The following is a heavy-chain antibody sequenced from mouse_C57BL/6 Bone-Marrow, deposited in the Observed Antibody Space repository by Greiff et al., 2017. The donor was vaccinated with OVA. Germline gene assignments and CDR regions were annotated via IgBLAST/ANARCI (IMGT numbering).Heavy chain of an antibody. J-gene: IGHJ4*01. CDR1: GYTFTSYG. CDR2: IYPRSGNT. CDR3: ARGPNYYAMDY. Sequence: VKLMESGAELARPGASVKLSCKASGYTFTSYGISWVKQRTGQGLEWIGEIYPRSGNTYYNEKFKGKATLTADKSSSTAYMELRSLTSEDSAVYFCARGPNYYAMDYWGQGTSVTVSS. V-gene: IGHV1-81*01.